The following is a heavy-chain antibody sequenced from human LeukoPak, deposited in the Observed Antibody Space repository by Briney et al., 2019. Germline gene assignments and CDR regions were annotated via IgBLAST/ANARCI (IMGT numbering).Heavy chain of an antibody. D-gene: IGHD3-10*01. CDR1: GGSFSGYY. J-gene: IGHJ3*02. Sequence: PSETLSLICCVYGGSFSGYYWSWSRQPPGKGLEWIGEINHSGSTNYNPSLKSRVTISVDTSKNQFSLKLSSVTAADTAVYYCARQFPVLLWFGELLPHDAFDIWGQGTMVTVSS. V-gene: IGHV4-34*01. CDR3: ARQFPVLLWFGELLPHDAFDI. CDR2: INHSGST.